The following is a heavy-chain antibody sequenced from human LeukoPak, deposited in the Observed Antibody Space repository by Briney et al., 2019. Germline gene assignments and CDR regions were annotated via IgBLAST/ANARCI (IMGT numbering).Heavy chain of an antibody. J-gene: IGHJ4*02. CDR2: INPNSGDT. D-gene: IGHD3-16*01. Sequence: ASVKVSCKASGYTFTGYYMHWVRQAPGQGLEWMGWINPNSGDTKYSQKFQGRVTMTRDTSIRTAYMELTRLRSDDTAVYYCATQRGSYLWGTDFDYWGQGTLVTASS. V-gene: IGHV1-2*02. CDR1: GYTFTGYY. CDR3: ATQRGSYLWGTDFDY.